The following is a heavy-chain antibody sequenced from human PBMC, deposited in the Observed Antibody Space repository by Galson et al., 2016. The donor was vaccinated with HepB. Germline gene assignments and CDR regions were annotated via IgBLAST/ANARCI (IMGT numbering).Heavy chain of an antibody. J-gene: IGHJ4*02. D-gene: IGHD2-15*01. CDR2: MHYRGTT. Sequence: TLSLTCAVSGGSISNSGYYWSWIRQHPGKGLEWIGYMHYRGTTYHNPSLESRLTISVDTSKNQFSLRLTSVTAADTAVYYCARKDCSGGSCYSGFDSWGKGMLVIVSS. V-gene: IGHV4-31*11. CDR1: GGSISNSGYY. CDR3: ARKDCSGGSCYSGFDS.